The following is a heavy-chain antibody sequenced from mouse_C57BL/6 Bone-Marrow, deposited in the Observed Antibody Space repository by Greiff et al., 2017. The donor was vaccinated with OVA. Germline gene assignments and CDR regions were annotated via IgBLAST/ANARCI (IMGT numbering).Heavy chain of an antibody. Sequence: QVQLQQPGAELVKPGASVKLSCKASGYTFTSYRMQWVKQRPGQGLEWIGEIDPSDSYTNYNQKFKGKATLTVDTSSSTAYMQLSSLTSEDSAVYYCARGGNYVDWYFDVWGTGTTVTVSS. V-gene: IGHV1-50*01. J-gene: IGHJ1*03. D-gene: IGHD2-1*01. CDR3: ARGGNYVDWYFDV. CDR2: IDPSDSYT. CDR1: GYTFTSYR.